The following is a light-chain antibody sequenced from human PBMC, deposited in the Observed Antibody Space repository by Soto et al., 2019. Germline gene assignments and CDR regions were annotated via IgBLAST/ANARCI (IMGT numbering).Light chain of an antibody. J-gene: IGKJ4*01. CDR1: QPVSSD. Sequence: EIVLTQSPATLSLSPGESATLYCRASQPVSSDLAWYQQKPGQSPRLLVYDVSKRATAVPARFSGSGSGTDFTLTISSLEPEDFAVYYCQQRLDWPLTFGGGTKVEI. V-gene: IGKV3-11*01. CDR3: QQRLDWPLT. CDR2: DVS.